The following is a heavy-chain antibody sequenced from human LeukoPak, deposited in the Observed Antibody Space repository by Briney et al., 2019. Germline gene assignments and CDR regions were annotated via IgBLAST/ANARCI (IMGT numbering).Heavy chain of an antibody. CDR3: ARDWSIAAAGTDGNDY. J-gene: IGHJ4*02. V-gene: IGHV1-2*02. CDR1: GYTFTGYY. Sequence: ASVKVSCKASGYTFTGYYMHWVRQAPGQGLEWMGWINPNSGGTNYAQKFQGRVTMTRDTSISTAYMELSRLRSDDTAVYYCARDWSIAAAGTDGNDYWGQGTLVTASS. D-gene: IGHD6-13*01. CDR2: INPNSGGT.